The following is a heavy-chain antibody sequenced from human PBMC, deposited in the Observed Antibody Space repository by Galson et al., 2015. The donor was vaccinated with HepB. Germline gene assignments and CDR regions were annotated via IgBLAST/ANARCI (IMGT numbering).Heavy chain of an antibody. CDR3: ASRLSGGYSYAKTPFDY. V-gene: IGHV3-21*01. Sequence: SLRLSCAASGFTFSSYSMNWVRQAPGKGLEWVSSISSSSSYIYYADSVKGRFTISRDNAKNSLYLQMNSLRAEDTAVYYCASRLSGGYSYAKTPFDYWGQGTLVTVSS. J-gene: IGHJ4*02. CDR2: ISSSSSYI. D-gene: IGHD5-18*01. CDR1: GFTFSSYS.